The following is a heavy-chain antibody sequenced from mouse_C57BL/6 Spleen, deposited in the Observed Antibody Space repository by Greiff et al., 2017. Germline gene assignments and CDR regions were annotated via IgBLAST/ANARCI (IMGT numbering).Heavy chain of an antibody. CDR3: AREGNYFDY. V-gene: IGHV1-82*01. CDR1: GYAFSSSW. Sequence: QVQLQQSGPELVKPGASVKISCKASGYAFSSSWMNWVKQRPGKGLEWIGRIYPGDGDTNYNGKFKGKATLTADKSSSTAYMQLSSLTSEDSAVXFCAREGNYFDYWGQGTTLTVSS. CDR2: IYPGDGDT. J-gene: IGHJ2*01.